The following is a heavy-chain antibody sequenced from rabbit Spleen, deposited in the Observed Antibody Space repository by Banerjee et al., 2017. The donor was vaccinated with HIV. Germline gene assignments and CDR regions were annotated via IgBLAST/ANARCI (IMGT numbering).Heavy chain of an antibody. J-gene: IGHJ3*01. CDR1: GFSLSSYA. CDR2: INTASGNT. CDR3: ARDRDVGDGVIAFSL. Sequence: QSLEESGGDLVKPGAALTLTCTVSGFSLSSYAMCWVRQAPGKGPEWIACINTASGNTWYATWVNGRFSISKTSATTVTLQMTSLTAADTATYFCARDRDVGDGVIAFSLWGQGTLVTVS. D-gene: IGHD2-1*01. V-gene: IGHV1S40*01.